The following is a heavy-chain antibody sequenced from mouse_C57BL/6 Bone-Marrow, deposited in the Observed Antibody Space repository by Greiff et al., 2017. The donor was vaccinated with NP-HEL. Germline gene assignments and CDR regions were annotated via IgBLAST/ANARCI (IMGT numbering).Heavy chain of an antibody. Sequence: QVQLQQPGAELVRPGTSVKLSCKASGYTFTSYWMHWVKQRPGQGLEWIGVIDPSDSYTNYNQKFNGKATLTVDTSSSTAYMQLSSLTSEDSAVYYCAREGYYYGSTSYWYFDVWGTGTTVTVSS. CDR2: IDPSDSYT. J-gene: IGHJ1*03. CDR1: GYTFTSYW. V-gene: IGHV1-59*01. D-gene: IGHD1-1*01. CDR3: AREGYYYGSTSYWYFDV.